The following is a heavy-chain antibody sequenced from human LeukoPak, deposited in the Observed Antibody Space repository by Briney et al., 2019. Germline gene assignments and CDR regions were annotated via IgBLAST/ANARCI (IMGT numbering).Heavy chain of an antibody. CDR2: ISYDGSNK. D-gene: IGHD4-17*01. Sequence: GGSLRLSCAASGFTFSSYAMHWVRQAPGKGLEWVAVISYDGSNKYYADSVKGRFTISRDNSKNTLYLQMNSLRAEDTAVYYCARAGFDYGDPFDYWGQGTLVTVSS. CDR1: GFTFSSYA. J-gene: IGHJ4*02. V-gene: IGHV3-30-3*01. CDR3: ARAGFDYGDPFDY.